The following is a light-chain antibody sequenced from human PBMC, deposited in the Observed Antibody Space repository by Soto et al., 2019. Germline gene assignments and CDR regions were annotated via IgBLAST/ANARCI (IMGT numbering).Light chain of an antibody. V-gene: IGLV2-14*03. CDR2: DVI. Sequence: QSVLTQPASVSDSPGQSITISCIVTSSDIGAFNHVSWHQQHPGKAPKLIIYDVINRPSGVSNRFSGSKTGNTASLIISGLQAEDEADYYCSSYTSSSSYVFGSGTKVTVL. J-gene: IGLJ1*01. CDR3: SSYTSSSSYV. CDR1: SSDIGAFNH.